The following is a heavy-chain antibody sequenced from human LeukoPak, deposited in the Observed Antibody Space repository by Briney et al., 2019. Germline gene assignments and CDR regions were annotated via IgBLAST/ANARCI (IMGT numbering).Heavy chain of an antibody. J-gene: IGHJ4*02. D-gene: IGHD7-27*01. CDR2: INPGGGST. Sequence: ASVKVSCKASGYTFTNYYIHWVRQAPGQGLEWMELINPGGGSTTYSQKFQGRVTMTRDTSTSTVYMELNNLRSEDTALYYCARARTGDSDYWGQGTLVTVSS. CDR3: ARARTGDSDY. V-gene: IGHV1-46*01. CDR1: GYTFTNYY.